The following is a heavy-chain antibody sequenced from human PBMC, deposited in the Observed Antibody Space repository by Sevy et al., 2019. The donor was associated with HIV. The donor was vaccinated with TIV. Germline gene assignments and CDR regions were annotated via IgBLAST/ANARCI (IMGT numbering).Heavy chain of an antibody. D-gene: IGHD6-25*01. CDR3: ARALAAAASY. CDR2: IKQDGSEK. CDR1: GFTFSSYA. V-gene: IGHV3-7*01. J-gene: IGHJ4*02. Sequence: GGSLRLSCAASGFTFSSYAMHWVRQAPGKGLEWVANIKQDGSEKYYEDSVKGRFTISRDNAKNSMHLQMNSLRAEDTAVYYCARALAAAASYWGQGTLVTVSS.